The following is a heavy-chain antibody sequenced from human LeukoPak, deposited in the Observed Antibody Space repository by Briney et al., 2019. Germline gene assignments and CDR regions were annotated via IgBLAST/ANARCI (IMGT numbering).Heavy chain of an antibody. CDR3: ARDGDYYDSSGYYQHDAFDI. CDR2: IYSGGGT. D-gene: IGHD3-22*01. Sequence: GGSLRLSCAASGFTVSSNYMSWVRQAPGKGLEWVSVIYSGGGTYYADSVKGRFTISRDNSKNTLYLQMNSLRAEDTAVYYCARDGDYYDSSGYYQHDAFDIWGQGTMVTVSS. J-gene: IGHJ3*02. V-gene: IGHV3-66*01. CDR1: GFTVSSNY.